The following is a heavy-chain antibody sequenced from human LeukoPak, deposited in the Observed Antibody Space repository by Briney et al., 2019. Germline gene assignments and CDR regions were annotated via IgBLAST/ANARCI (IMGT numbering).Heavy chain of an antibody. D-gene: IGHD4-17*01. Sequence: PGGSLRLSCAASGFTFSDYYMSWIRQASGKGLEWVSYIKGSGSYTNYADSVKGRFTISRDNAKNSLYLQMNSLRAEDTAVYYCARDFYGDYVAAFDIWGQGTMVTVSS. CDR3: ARDFYGDYVAAFDI. J-gene: IGHJ3*02. CDR1: GFTFSDYY. CDR2: IKGSGSYT. V-gene: IGHV3-11*06.